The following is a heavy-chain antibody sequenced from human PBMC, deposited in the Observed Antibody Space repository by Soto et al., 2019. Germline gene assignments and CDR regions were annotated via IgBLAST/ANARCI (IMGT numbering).Heavy chain of an antibody. J-gene: IGHJ6*02. CDR2: IIPIFGTA. D-gene: IGHD1-1*01. CDR1: GGTFSSYA. V-gene: IGHV1-69*06. Sequence: SVKVSCKASGGTFSSYAISWVRRAPGQGLEWMGGIIPIFGTANYAQKFQGRVTITADKSTSTAYMELSSLRSEDTAVYYCARVGTNYYYYYGMDVWGQGTTVTVSS. CDR3: ARVGTNYYYYYGMDV.